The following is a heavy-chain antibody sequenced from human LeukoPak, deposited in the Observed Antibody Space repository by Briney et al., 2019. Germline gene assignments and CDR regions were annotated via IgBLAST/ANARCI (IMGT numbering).Heavy chain of an antibody. CDR1: GFTFSGSA. Sequence: GGSLRLSCAASGFTFSGSAMHWVRQASGKGLEWVGRIRSKANSYATAYAASVKGRFTISRDDSRNTAYLQMNSLKTEDTAVYYCTRHLVYASTPDYYYGMDVWGQGTTVTVSS. CDR2: IRSKANSYAT. V-gene: IGHV3-73*01. J-gene: IGHJ6*02. D-gene: IGHD2-8*01. CDR3: TRHLVYASTPDYYYGMDV.